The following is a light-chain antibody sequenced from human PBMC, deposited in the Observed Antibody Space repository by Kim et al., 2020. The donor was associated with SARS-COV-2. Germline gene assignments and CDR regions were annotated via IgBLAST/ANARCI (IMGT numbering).Light chain of an antibody. Sequence: GQSITISCIGTSSDVGGYNSVSWYQQHPGKAPKVMVYGVTNRPSGISDRFSGSKSGNTASLTISGLQAEDEADYYCTSYTSSNTYVFGTGTKVIVL. CDR3: TSYTSSNTYV. J-gene: IGLJ1*01. CDR1: SSDVGGYNS. CDR2: GVT. V-gene: IGLV2-14*03.